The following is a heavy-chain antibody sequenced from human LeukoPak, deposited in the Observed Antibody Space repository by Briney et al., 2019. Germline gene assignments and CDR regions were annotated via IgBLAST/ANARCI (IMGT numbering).Heavy chain of an antibody. CDR1: GYTFTSYD. CDR2: MNPNSGNT. J-gene: IGHJ4*02. V-gene: IGHV1-8*03. Sequence: ASVKVSCKASGYTFTSYDINWVRQATGQGFEWMGWMNPNSGNTGYAQRFQGRVTISWNTSISTAYMELNSLRSEDTAVYFCARGLWGSYFDYWGQGSRVTVSS. CDR3: ARGLWGSYFDY. D-gene: IGHD3-16*01.